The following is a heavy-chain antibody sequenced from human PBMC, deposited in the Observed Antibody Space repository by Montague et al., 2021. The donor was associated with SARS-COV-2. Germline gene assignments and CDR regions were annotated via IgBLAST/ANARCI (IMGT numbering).Heavy chain of an antibody. Sequence: SETLSLTCAVAGGSIGSSNWWSWVRQPPGKGLEWIGEIHHSGSTXYNPSLKSPVTMSVDRSKNRFSLRLSSVTAADTAMYYCARGGYGGWTGYYFDYWGQGTLVTVSS. D-gene: IGHD4/OR15-4a*01. CDR2: IHHSGST. J-gene: IGHJ4*02. CDR1: GGSIGSSNW. CDR3: ARGGYGGWTGYYFDY. V-gene: IGHV4-4*02.